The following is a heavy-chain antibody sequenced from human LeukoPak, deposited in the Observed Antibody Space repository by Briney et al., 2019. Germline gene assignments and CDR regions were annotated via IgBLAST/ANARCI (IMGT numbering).Heavy chain of an antibody. J-gene: IGHJ6*03. D-gene: IGHD3-10*01. CDR3: ASGSGSHRPPYYYMDV. V-gene: IGHV3-53*01. CDR1: GFTVSSNY. Sequence: PGGSLRLSCVASGFTVSSNYMSWVRQAPGKGLEWVSVIYTGGSTYYADSVKGRFTISRDNSKNTLYLQMNSLRAEHTAVYYCASGSGSHRPPYYYMDVWGTGTTVTVSS. CDR2: IYTGGST.